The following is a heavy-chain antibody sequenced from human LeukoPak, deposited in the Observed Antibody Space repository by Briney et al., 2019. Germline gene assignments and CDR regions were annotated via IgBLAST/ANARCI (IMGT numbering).Heavy chain of an antibody. CDR3: ARVGGSSTWYYFDY. D-gene: IGHD1-26*01. V-gene: IGHV3-33*01. CDR1: GFTLSWSG. J-gene: IGHJ4*02. CDR2: IWYDGSIK. Sequence: PGGSLRLSCAASGFTLSWSGMHWVRQAPGKGLEWVAVIWYDGSIKYYADSVKGRFTISRDNSKNTVYLQMNSLRAEDTAVYYCARVGGSSTWYYFDYWGQGTLVTVSS.